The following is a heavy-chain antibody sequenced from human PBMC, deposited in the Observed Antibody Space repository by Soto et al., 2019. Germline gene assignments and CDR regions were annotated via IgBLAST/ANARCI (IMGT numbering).Heavy chain of an antibody. V-gene: IGHV1-69*13. D-gene: IGHD2-2*02. Sequence: SVKGSCKGSGGTLSGDAIGWVRQAPGQGLEWMGGIIPIFGTANYAQKFQGRVTITADESTSTAYMELSSLRSEDTAVYYCARATGYCSSTSCYKGYYYYYYGMDVWGQGTTVTVSS. CDR3: ARATGYCSSTSCYKGYYYYYYGMDV. J-gene: IGHJ6*02. CDR1: GGTLSGDA. CDR2: IIPIFGTA.